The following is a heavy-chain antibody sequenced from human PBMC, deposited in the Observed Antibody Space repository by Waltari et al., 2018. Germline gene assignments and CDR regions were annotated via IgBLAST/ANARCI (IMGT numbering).Heavy chain of an antibody. V-gene: IGHV3-23*01. CDR1: GFTFSSYA. J-gene: IGHJ4*02. CDR2: SSGSGGST. Sequence: EVQLLESGGGLVQPGGSLRLSCAASGFTFSSYAMSWVRQAPGKGLEWVAASSGSGGSTDYAASVKGRFTISRDNSKNTLYLQRNSLRAEDTAVYYCAKSIVGATGRDYWGQGTLVTVSS. CDR3: AKSIVGATGRDY. D-gene: IGHD1-26*01.